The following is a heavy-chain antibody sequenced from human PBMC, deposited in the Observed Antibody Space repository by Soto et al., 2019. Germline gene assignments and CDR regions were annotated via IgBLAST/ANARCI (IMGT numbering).Heavy chain of an antibody. V-gene: IGHV4-59*11. Sequence: QVQLQESGPGLVKPSETLSLTCSVSGVSTSNHYWTWIRKPPGLGPEWIGCIYYRGTTNYNASFNXRXTXXVDASKNQLSLKLSSVPTADTAVYYCARGGGSPYHDHEFDYWGQGILVTVSS. CDR3: ARGGGSPYHDHEFDY. CDR1: GVSTSNHY. CDR2: IYYRGTT. J-gene: IGHJ4*02. D-gene: IGHD2-2*01.